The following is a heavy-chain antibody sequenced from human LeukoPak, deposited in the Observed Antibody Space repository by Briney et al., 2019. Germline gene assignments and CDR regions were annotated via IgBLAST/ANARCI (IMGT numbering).Heavy chain of an antibody. V-gene: IGHV3-66*01. J-gene: IGHJ3*02. CDR1: GFTFSSYA. D-gene: IGHD6-19*01. Sequence: GGSLRLSCAASGFTFSSYAMSWVRQAPGKGLEWVSVIYSGGSTYYADSVKGRFTISRDNSKNTLYLQMNSLRAEDTAVYYCARDSSGWYRDIWGQGTMVTVSS. CDR3: ARDSSGWYRDI. CDR2: IYSGGST.